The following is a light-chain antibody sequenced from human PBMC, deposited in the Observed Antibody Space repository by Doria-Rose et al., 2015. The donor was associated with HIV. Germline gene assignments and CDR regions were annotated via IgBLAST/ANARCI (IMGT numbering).Light chain of an antibody. Sequence: TQSPGTLSLSPGERATLSCRASQSFSSTYLAWYQQKPGQAPSLLIYDGSTRATDIPDRFSASGSGTDSPLTINRLETEDFALFYCHQYGSSWTFGRGTKVEI. CDR3: HQYGSSWT. J-gene: IGKJ1*01. CDR2: DGS. CDR1: QSFSSTY. V-gene: IGKV3-20*01.